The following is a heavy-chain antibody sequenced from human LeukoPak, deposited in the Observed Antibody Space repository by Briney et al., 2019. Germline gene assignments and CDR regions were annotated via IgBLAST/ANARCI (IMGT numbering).Heavy chain of an antibody. Sequence: ASVKVSCKASGYTFRNHGITWVRQAPGQGREWMGWISCYNGDTHYAQTFQGRVTMTTDTATSTAYMELRSLRSDDTAVYYCARDPTNTSGYYAYFDSWGQGTLVTVSS. J-gene: IGHJ4*02. D-gene: IGHD5-12*01. V-gene: IGHV1-18*01. CDR3: ARDPTNTSGYYAYFDS. CDR1: GYTFRNHG. CDR2: ISCYNGDT.